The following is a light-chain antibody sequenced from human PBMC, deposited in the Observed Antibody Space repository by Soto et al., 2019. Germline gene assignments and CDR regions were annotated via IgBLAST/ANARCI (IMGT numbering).Light chain of an antibody. Sequence: QSALTQPPSASGSPGQSVTISCTGTRSDVGGYHYVSWYQQHPGKAPKLMISEVSKRPSGVPDRFSGSKSGNTASLTVSGLQAEDEADDYCSSFAGNNNLVFGGGIKLTVL. J-gene: IGLJ2*01. CDR3: SSFAGNNNLV. CDR2: EVS. CDR1: RSDVGGYHY. V-gene: IGLV2-8*01.